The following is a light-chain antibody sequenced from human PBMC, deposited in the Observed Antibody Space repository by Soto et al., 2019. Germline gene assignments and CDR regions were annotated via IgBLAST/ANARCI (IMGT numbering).Light chain of an antibody. Sequence: QSALTQPASVSGSPGQSITISCTGTSSDGGAYDYVSWYQQHPGEVPKLMIFDVSDRPSGVSNRFSGSKSGNTASLTISGLQADDEADYYCSSFTTSTSYVFGTGTKVTVL. J-gene: IGLJ1*01. V-gene: IGLV2-14*03. CDR3: SSFTTSTSYV. CDR2: DVS. CDR1: SSDGGAYDY.